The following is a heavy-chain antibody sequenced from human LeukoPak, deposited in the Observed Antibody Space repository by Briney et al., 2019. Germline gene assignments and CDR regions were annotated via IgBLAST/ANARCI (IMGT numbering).Heavy chain of an antibody. D-gene: IGHD6-13*01. CDR1: GGSISSYY. J-gene: IGHJ1*01. CDR3: ASSDSIAAAGTEYFQH. Sequence: SETLSLTCTVSGGSISSYYWSWIRQPPGKGLEWIGYIYYSGSTNYNPSLKSRVTISVDTSKNQFSLKLSSVTAADTAVYYCASSDSIAAAGTEYFQHWGQGTLVTVSS. V-gene: IGHV4-59*08. CDR2: IYYSGST.